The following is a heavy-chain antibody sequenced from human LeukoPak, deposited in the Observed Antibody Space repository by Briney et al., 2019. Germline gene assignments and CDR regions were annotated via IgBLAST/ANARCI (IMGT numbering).Heavy chain of an antibody. D-gene: IGHD6-19*01. CDR3: ARTSRGSSGPLVY. J-gene: IGHJ4*02. V-gene: IGHV4-59*12. CDR1: GGSISSYY. CDR2: IYYSGST. Sequence: SETLSLTCTVSGGSISSYYWSWIRQPPGRGLDLIGSIYYSGSTNYNPSLKSRVTISVDTSKNQFSLKLNSVTPEDTAVYYCARTSRGSSGPLVYWGQGTLVTVSS.